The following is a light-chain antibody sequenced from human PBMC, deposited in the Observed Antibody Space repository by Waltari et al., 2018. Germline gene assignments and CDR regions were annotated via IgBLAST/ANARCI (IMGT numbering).Light chain of an antibody. CDR3: QSAASSGTYVV. CDR2: KAS. CDR1: ALPKQY. J-gene: IGLJ2*01. V-gene: IGLV3-25*03. Sequence: SYELTQPPSGSVSPGQTARSTCSGDALPKQYAYWYQQKPGQAPVLVIYKASERPSGIPERCSGSSSGTTVTLTISGVQAEDEADYYCQSAASSGTYVVFGGGTKLTVL.